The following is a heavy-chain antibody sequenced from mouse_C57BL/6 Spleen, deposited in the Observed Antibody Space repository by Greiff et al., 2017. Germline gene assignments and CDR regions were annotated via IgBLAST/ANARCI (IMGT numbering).Heavy chain of an antibody. V-gene: IGHV1-26*01. CDR1: GYTFTDYY. J-gene: IGHJ4*01. CDR2: INPNNGGT. Sequence: EVQLQQSGPELVKPGASVKISCKASGYTFTDYYMNWVKQSHGKSLEWIGDINPNNGGTSYNQKFKGKATLTVDKSSSTAYMELRSLTSEDSAVYYCADYGSSDAMDYWGQGTSVTVSS. CDR3: ADYGSSDAMDY. D-gene: IGHD1-1*01.